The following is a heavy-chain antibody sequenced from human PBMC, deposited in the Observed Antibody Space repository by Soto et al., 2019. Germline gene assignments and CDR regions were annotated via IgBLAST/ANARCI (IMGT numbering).Heavy chain of an antibody. CDR1: GGSFSGYY. V-gene: IGHV4-34*01. D-gene: IGHD6-19*01. CDR2: INHSGST. J-gene: IGHJ3*02. Sequence: SETLSLTCAVYGGSFSGYYWSWIRQPPGKGLEWIGEINHSGSTNYNPSLKSRVTISVDTSKSQFSLKLSSVTAADTAVYYCARGQRLDAFDIWGQGTMVTVSS. CDR3: ARGQRLDAFDI.